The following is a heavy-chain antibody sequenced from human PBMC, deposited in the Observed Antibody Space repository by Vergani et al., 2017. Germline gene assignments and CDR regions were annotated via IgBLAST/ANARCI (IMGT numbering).Heavy chain of an antibody. CDR1: GFTFSTYW. D-gene: IGHD3-3*01. J-gene: IGHJ4*02. CDR2: IKRDGSEK. V-gene: IGHV3-7*03. CDR3: ATASAIFGVVTYYFDY. Sequence: EVQLVESGGGLVQPGGSLRLSCAVSGFTFSTYWMSWVRQAPGKGLEWVANIKRDGSEKFYVDSVKGRFTISRDNAKNSLYLQMNSLRAEDTAVYYCATASAIFGVVTYYFDYWGQGTLVTVSS.